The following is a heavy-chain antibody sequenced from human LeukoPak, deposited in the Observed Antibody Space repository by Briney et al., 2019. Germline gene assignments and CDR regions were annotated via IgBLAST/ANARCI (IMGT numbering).Heavy chain of an antibody. CDR1: GFTFSSYG. CDR3: AKGIKVTAIRDAFDI. J-gene: IGHJ3*02. V-gene: IGHV3-23*01. Sequence: GGTLRLSCAASGFTFSSYGMSWVRQAPGKGLEWVSAISGSGGSTYYADSVKGRFAISRDNSKNTLYLQMNSLRAEDTAVYYCAKGIKVTAIRDAFDIWGQGTMVTVSS. D-gene: IGHD2-21*02. CDR2: ISGSGGST.